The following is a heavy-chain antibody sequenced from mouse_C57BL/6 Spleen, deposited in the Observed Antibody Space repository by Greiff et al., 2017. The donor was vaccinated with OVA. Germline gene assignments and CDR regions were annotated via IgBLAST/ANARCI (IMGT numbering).Heavy chain of an antibody. CDR2: INPSNGGT. D-gene: IGHD1-1*01. J-gene: IGHJ1*03. CDR1: GYTFTSYW. Sequence: QVQLKQPGTELVKPGASVKLSCKASGYTFTSYWMHWVKQRPGQGLEWIGNINPSNGGTNYNEKFKSKATLTVDKSSSTAYMQLSSLTSEDSAVYYCARHDLITTVVASYWYFDVWGTGTTVTVSS. CDR3: ARHDLITTVVASYWYFDV. V-gene: IGHV1-53*01.